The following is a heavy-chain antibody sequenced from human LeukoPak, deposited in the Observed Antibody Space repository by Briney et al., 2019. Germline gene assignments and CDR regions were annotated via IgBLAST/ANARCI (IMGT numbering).Heavy chain of an antibody. V-gene: IGHV4-4*07. CDR3: ARDYYAAPGCIDY. D-gene: IGHD3-10*01. Sequence: SETLSLTCTVSGYSISSGYYWTWIRQPAGKGMEWIGRINNSGSTNYNPSLRSRVTMSLDTSNNQFSLKLSSVTAADTAVYYCARDYYAAPGCIDYWGQGTLVTVSS. CDR2: INNSGST. CDR1: GYSISSGYY. J-gene: IGHJ4*02.